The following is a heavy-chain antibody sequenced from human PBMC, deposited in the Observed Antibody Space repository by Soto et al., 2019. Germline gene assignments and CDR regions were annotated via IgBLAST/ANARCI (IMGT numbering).Heavy chain of an antibody. CDR2: IQPGNSDA. Sequence: PGESLKISCEGSGYTFSTYWVGWVRQIPGEGLEWMGIIQPGNSDARYSPSFQGQVTIPADTSLNTAYLQWRILKASDTAFYYCARPKNGYNPLDYWGQGTLVTVSS. D-gene: IGHD5-12*01. V-gene: IGHV5-51*01. CDR3: ARPKNGYNPLDY. J-gene: IGHJ4*02. CDR1: GYTFSTYW.